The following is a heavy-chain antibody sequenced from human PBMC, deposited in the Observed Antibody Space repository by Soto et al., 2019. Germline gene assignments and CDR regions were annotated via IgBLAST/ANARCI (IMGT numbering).Heavy chain of an antibody. V-gene: IGHV3-23*01. CDR3: AKDGIYCSGGSCTSYYYYYGMDV. D-gene: IGHD2-15*01. Sequence: GGSLRLSCAAYGFTFSSYAMSWVRQAPGKGLEWVSAISGSGGSTYYADSVKGRFTIYRDNSKNTLYLQMNSLRAEDTAVYYCAKDGIYCSGGSCTSYYYYYGMDVWGQGTTVTVSS. CDR1: GFTFSSYA. J-gene: IGHJ6*02. CDR2: ISGSGGST.